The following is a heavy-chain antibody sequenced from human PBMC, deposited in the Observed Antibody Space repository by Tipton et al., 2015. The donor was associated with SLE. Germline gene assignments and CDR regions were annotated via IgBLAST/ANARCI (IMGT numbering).Heavy chain of an antibody. V-gene: IGHV4-61*01. CDR1: GASVNSGSYY. CDR2: ISDRGGT. D-gene: IGHD2-21*02. Sequence: TLSLTCNVSGASVNSGSYYWGWIRQPPGKGLEWIGYISDRGGTNYNPSLKSRLTISVDPAKNQFSLKLTSVTAADTAVYYCARGMVTWRGAILGVDVWGQGTTVNVSS. J-gene: IGHJ6*02. CDR3: ARGMVTWRGAILGVDV.